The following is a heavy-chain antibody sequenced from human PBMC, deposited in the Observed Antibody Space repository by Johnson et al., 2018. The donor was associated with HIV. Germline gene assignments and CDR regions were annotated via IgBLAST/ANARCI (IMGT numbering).Heavy chain of an antibody. CDR3: YDCGTGQGFDI. CDR2: IKSKTDGGTT. Sequence: MLLVESGGGLVKPGGSLRLSCAASGFTFSNAWMSWVRQAPGKGLEWVGRIKSKTDGGTTDYAAPVKGRFTISRDDSKNTLYLQMNSLKSEDTGVYYCYDCGTGQGFDIWGQGTKVTVSS. V-gene: IGHV3-15*01. D-gene: IGHD3/OR15-3a*01. J-gene: IGHJ3*02. CDR1: GFTFSNAW.